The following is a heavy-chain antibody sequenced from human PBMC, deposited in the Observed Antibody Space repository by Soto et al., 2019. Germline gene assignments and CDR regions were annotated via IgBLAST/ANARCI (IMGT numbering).Heavy chain of an antibody. D-gene: IGHD3-22*01. J-gene: IGHJ4*02. Sequence: PSETLSLTCAVSGGSISSGGYSWSWIRQPPGKGLEWIGYIYHSGSTYYNPSLKSRVTISVDRSKNQFSLKLSSVTAADTAVYYCARALLYYDSSGYYSCYFDYWGQGTLVTVSS. CDR1: GGSISSGGYS. V-gene: IGHV4-30-2*01. CDR3: ARALLYYDSSGYYSCYFDY. CDR2: IYHSGST.